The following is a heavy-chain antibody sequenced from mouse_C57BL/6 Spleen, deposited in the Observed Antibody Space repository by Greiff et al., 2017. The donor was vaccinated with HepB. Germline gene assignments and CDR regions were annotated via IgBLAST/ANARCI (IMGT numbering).Heavy chain of an antibody. CDR2: INPSTGGT. CDR1: GYSFTGYY. V-gene: IGHV1-42*01. D-gene: IGHD1-1*01. J-gene: IGHJ1*03. CDR3: VYGSSYNWYFDV. Sequence: VQLQQSGPELVKPGASVKISCKASGYSFTGYYMNWVKQSPEKSLEWIGEINPSTGGTTYNQKFKAKATLTVDKSSSTAYMQLKSLTSEDSAVYYCVYGSSYNWYFDVWGTGTTVTVSS.